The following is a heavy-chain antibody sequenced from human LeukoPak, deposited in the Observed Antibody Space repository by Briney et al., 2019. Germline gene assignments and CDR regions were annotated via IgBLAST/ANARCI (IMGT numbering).Heavy chain of an antibody. J-gene: IGHJ4*02. CDR2: VSSSGSTI. V-gene: IGHV3-11*01. CDR1: GFTFSDYY. D-gene: IGHD3-9*01. Sequence: GGSLRLSCAASGFTFSDYYMSWIRQAPGKGLEWVSYVSSSGSTIYYADSVKGRFTISRDNAKNSLYLQMNSLRAEDTAVYYCARVGYYDILTGYLDYYFDYWGQGTLVTVSS. CDR3: ARVGYYDILTGYLDYYFDY.